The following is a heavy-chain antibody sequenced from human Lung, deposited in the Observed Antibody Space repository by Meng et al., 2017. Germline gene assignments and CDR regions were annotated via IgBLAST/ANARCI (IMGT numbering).Heavy chain of an antibody. J-gene: IGHJ4*02. CDR1: GGSFSDYY. CDR3: ARGPTTMAHDFDY. Sequence: QVDLKQWGSRLLKPSETLSLPCVVSGGSFSDYYWSWIRQPPGKGLEWIGEINHSGSTNYNPSLESRATISVDTSQNNLSLKLSSVTAADSAVYYCARGPTTMAHDFDYWGQGTLVTVSS. D-gene: IGHD4-11*01. CDR2: INHSGST. V-gene: IGHV4-34*01.